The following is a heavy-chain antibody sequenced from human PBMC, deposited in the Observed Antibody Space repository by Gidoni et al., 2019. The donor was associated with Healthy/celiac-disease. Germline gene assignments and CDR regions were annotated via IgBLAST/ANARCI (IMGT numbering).Heavy chain of an antibody. Sequence: QVQLVESGGGVVQPGRSLRLSCAASGFTFSSHGMHWVRQAPGKVLEWVAVIADDGSNKYYADSVKGRFTISRDNSKNTLYLQMNSLRAEDTGVYYCAKEERYFDGLSLRTLYYYYGMDVWGQGTTVTVSS. J-gene: IGHJ6*02. D-gene: IGHD3-9*01. CDR1: GFTFSSHG. V-gene: IGHV3-30*18. CDR3: AKEERYFDGLSLRTLYYYYGMDV. CDR2: IADDGSNK.